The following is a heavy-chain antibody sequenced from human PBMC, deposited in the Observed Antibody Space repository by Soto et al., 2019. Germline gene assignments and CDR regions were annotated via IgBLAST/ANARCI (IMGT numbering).Heavy chain of an antibody. CDR3: ARDHNRESFHCSGGSCYGGVFAFDI. V-gene: IGHV1-18*01. J-gene: IGHJ3*02. CDR1: GYTFTSYG. D-gene: IGHD2-15*01. Sequence: ASVKVSCKASGYTFTSYGISWVRQAPGQGLEWMGWISAYNGNTNYAQKLQGRVTMTTDTSTSTAYMELRSLRSDDTAVYYCARDHNRESFHCSGGSCYGGVFAFDIWGQGTMVTVSS. CDR2: ISAYNGNT.